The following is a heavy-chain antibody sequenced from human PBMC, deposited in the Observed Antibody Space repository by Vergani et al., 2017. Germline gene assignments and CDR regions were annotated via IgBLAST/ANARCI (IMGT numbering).Heavy chain of an antibody. D-gene: IGHD5-12*01. CDR3: ARDHGVATITPEYFQH. Sequence: EVQLVESGGGLVQPGGSLRLSCAASGFTFSSYNMNWVRQAPGKGLEWVSYISSSGSTIYYADSVKGRFTISRDNAKNSLYLQMNSLRAEDTAVYYCARDHGVATITPEYFQHWGQGTLVTVSS. V-gene: IGHV3-48*04. CDR1: GFTFSSYN. J-gene: IGHJ1*01. CDR2: ISSSGSTI.